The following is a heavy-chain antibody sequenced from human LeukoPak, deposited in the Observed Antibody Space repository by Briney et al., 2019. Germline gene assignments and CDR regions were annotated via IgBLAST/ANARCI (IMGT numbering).Heavy chain of an antibody. D-gene: IGHD6-13*01. J-gene: IGHJ4*02. CDR1: GGSISSSNW. CDR3: AREYSSSWGYFDY. Sequence: SGTLSLTCAVSGGSISSSNWWSWVRQPPGKGLEWIGEIYHSGSTNYNPSLKSRVTISVDKSKNQFSLKLSSVTAADTAVYYCAREYSSSWGYFDYWGQGTLVTVSS. CDR2: IYHSGST. V-gene: IGHV4-4*02.